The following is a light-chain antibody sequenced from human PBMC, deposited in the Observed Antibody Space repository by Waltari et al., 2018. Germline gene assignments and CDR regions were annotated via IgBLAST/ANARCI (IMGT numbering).Light chain of an antibody. CDR1: SSDVAGYNY. J-gene: IGLJ1*01. CDR3: CSYAGRYTYV. Sequence: QSALTQPRSVSGSPGQSVTISCTGASSDVAGYNYVSCYQQPPGKAPKLMIYDVSKRPSGVPDRFSGSKSGDTASLTISGLRAEDEADYYCCSYAGRYTYVFGTGTKVTVL. CDR2: DVS. V-gene: IGLV2-11*01.